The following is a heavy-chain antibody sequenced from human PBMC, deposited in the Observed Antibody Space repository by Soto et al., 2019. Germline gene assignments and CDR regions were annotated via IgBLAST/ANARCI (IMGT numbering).Heavy chain of an antibody. CDR2: IYSAGSA. Sequence: GGSLRLSCAASGFTVSTYHMSWVRQAPGKGLEWVSVIYSAGSADFADSVKVRFTISRDNSKNTLYLQMSSLRAEDTAVYYCARVHRYSYHYIDDWGQGTMVTVSS. D-gene: IGHD5-18*01. CDR1: GFTVSTYH. V-gene: IGHV3-66*01. CDR3: ARVHRYSYHYIDD. J-gene: IGHJ4*02.